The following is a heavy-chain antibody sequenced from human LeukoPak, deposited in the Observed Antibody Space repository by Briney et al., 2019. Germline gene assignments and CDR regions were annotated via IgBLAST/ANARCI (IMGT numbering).Heavy chain of an antibody. J-gene: IGHJ4*02. V-gene: IGHV3-23*01. D-gene: IGHD1-1*01. Sequence: GGSLRLSCAASGFTFSSYAMYWVRQAPGKGLEWVSSITDSGGSTYYADSVKGRFTIPRDNSKSTLYLQVNSLRAEDTAVFYCATWANANNSNEYWGKGTLVTVS. CDR1: GFTFSSYA. CDR2: ITDSGGST. CDR3: ATWANANNSNEY.